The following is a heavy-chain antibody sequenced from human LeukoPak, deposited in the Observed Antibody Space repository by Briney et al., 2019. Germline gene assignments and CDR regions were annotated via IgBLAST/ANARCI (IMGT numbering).Heavy chain of an antibody. V-gene: IGHV4-34*01. CDR2: INHSGST. CDR3: ATNGYYCMDV. Sequence: SETLSLTCAVYGGSFSGYYWSWIRQPPGKGLEWIGEINHSGSTNYNPSLKSRVTISVDTSKNQFSLKLTSVTAADTAVYYCATNGYYCMDVWGKGTTVTVSS. CDR1: GGSFSGYY. D-gene: IGHD2-8*01. J-gene: IGHJ6*03.